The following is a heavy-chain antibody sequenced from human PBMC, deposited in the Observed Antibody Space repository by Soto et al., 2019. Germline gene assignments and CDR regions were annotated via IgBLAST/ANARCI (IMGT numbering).Heavy chain of an antibody. V-gene: IGHV6-1*01. CDR2: TYYRSKWYN. CDR3: ARGVTSGGAVDGKYHYYGIYV. Sequence: PSQTLSLTCAISWDSVSSNSAAWNWIRQSPSRGLEWLGRTYYRSKWYNDYAVSVKSRITINPDTSKNQFSLQLNSVTPEDTAVYYCARGVTSGGAVDGKYHYYGIYVWSQGSKVNVYS. CDR1: WDSVSSNSAA. J-gene: IGHJ6*02. D-gene: IGHD6-19*01.